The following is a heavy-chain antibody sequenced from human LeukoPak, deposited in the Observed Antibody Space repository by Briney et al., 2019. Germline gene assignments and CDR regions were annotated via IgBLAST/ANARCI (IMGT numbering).Heavy chain of an antibody. V-gene: IGHV3-74*01. D-gene: IGHD3-10*01. Sequence: PGGSLRLSCAASGFTFSSYWMHWVRHAPGKGLVWVSRINSDGSSTSYADSVKGRFTISRDNAKNTLYLQMNSLRAEDTAVYYCARSPLPGLWFGEYFLYMDVWGKGTTVTISS. CDR3: ARSPLPGLWFGEYFLYMDV. CDR2: INSDGSST. J-gene: IGHJ6*03. CDR1: GFTFSSYW.